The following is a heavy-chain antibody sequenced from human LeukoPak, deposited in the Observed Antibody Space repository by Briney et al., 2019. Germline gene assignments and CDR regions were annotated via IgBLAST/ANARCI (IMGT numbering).Heavy chain of an antibody. D-gene: IGHD6-25*01. Sequence: GGSLRLSCAASGFTFSSHWMHWVRQAPGKGLVWVSRIKDDGSHTNYADSVKGRFTISRDNAKNRLSLQMNSLRAEDTAVYYCARGSGIITGIDEWGQGTLVTVSS. CDR1: GFTFSSHW. CDR3: ARGSGIITGIDE. J-gene: IGHJ4*02. CDR2: IKDDGSHT. V-gene: IGHV3-74*01.